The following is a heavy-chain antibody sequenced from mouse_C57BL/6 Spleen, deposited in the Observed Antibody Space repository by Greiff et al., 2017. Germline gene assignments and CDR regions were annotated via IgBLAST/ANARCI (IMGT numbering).Heavy chain of an antibody. CDR2: IDPSDSYT. V-gene: IGHV1-50*01. CDR3: ARAFTTVVADPWFAY. J-gene: IGHJ3*01. D-gene: IGHD1-1*01. CDR1: GYTFTSYW. Sequence: VQLQQPGAELVKPGASVKLSCKASGYTFTSYWMQWVKQRPGQGLEWIGEIDPSDSYTNYNQKFKGKATLTVDTSSSTAYMQLSSLTSEDSAVYYCARAFTTVVADPWFAYWGQGTLVTVSA.